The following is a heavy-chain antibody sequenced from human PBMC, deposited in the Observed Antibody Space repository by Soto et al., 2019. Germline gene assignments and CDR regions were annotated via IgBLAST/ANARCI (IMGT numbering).Heavy chain of an antibody. CDR1: GGTFSGYA. D-gene: IGHD3-10*01. CDR3: ARDRRTVRGESGFDP. J-gene: IGHJ5*02. V-gene: IGHV1-69*01. CDR2: IIPIFGTA. Sequence: QVQLVQSGPEVKKPGSSVKVSGKASGGTFSGYAISWLRQAPGQGLEGMGGIIPIFGTANYAQKFQGRVTITADESTSTAYMELSSLRSEDTAVYYCARDRRTVRGESGFDPWGQGTLVTVSS.